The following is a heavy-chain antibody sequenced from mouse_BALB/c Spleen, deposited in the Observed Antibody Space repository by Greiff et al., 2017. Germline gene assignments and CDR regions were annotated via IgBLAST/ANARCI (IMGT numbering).Heavy chain of an antibody. CDR3: ARVRTTVAPFDY. CDR1: GFTFSSFG. Sequence: EVHLVESGGGLVQPGGSRKLSCAASGFTFSSFGMHWVRQAPEKGLEWVAYISSGSSTIYYADTVKGRFTISRDNPKNTLFLQMTSLRSEDTAMYYCARVRTTVAPFDYWGQGTTLTVSS. CDR2: ISSGSSTI. J-gene: IGHJ2*01. V-gene: IGHV5-17*02. D-gene: IGHD1-1*01.